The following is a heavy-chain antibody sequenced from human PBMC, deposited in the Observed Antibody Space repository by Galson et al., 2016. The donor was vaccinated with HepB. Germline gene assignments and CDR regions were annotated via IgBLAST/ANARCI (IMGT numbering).Heavy chain of an antibody. CDR2: VSYDGNHQ. J-gene: IGHJ4*02. CDR3: AKEHPRPGIASSRIPTFFGY. D-gene: IGHD6-13*01. CDR1: GFTFSSYG. Sequence: SLRLSCAASGFTFSSYGMHWVRQSPGKGLEWVALVSYDGNHQYYADSVKGRFTISRDNSKNTLYLQMSSLRPEDTAVYHCAKEHPRPGIASSRIPTFFGYWGQGILVIVSS. V-gene: IGHV3-30*18.